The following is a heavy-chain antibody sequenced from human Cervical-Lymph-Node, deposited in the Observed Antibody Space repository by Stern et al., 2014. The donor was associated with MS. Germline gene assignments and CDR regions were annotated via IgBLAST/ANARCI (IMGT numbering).Heavy chain of an antibody. J-gene: IGHJ6*02. Sequence: QMQLVQSGAEAKKPGASVKVSCKASGYIFSDYYIYWVRQAPGQGLEWMGWINPSSGGAKYAQRFQGRVTMTWDRSIRAAYMELGSLRFDDTAVYYCARDNEPMFVLRYYAMDVWGQGTTVTVSS. CDR3: ARDNEPMFVLRYYAMDV. V-gene: IGHV1-2*02. CDR2: INPSSGGA. D-gene: IGHD3-10*02. CDR1: GYIFSDYY.